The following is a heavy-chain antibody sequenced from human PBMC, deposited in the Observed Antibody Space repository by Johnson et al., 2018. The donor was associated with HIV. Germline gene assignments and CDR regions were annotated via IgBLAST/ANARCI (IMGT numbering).Heavy chain of an antibody. CDR3: ARGIAVSNWVDI. V-gene: IGHV3-30*04. CDR1: GFTFSSYA. D-gene: IGHD6-19*01. J-gene: IGHJ3*02. CDR2: ISYDGSNK. Sequence: QVQLVESWGGVVQPGRSLRLSCAASGFTFSSYAMHWVRQAPGKGLEWVAVISYDGSNKYYADSVKGRFTISRDNSKNTLYLQMNSLRAEDTAVYYCARGIAVSNWVDIGGQGTMVTVSS.